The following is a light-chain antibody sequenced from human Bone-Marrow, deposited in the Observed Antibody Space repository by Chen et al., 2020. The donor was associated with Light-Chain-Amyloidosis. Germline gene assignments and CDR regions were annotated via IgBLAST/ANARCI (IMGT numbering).Light chain of an antibody. CDR2: EVT. Sequence: SALTQPASVSGSPGQSITISCTGTSSDVGGDNHVSWYQQHPDKAPKLMIYEVTNRPSWVPDRFSGSKSDNTASLTISGLQTEDEADYVCSSYTITNTLVFGSGTRVTVL. V-gene: IGLV2-14*01. CDR1: SSDVGGDNH. J-gene: IGLJ1*01. CDR3: SSYTITNTLV.